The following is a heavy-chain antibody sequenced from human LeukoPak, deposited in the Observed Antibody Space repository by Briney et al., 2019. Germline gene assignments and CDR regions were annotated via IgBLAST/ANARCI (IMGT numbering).Heavy chain of an antibody. D-gene: IGHD6-25*01. V-gene: IGHV3-23*01. CDR3: AKIVPAAAGPYFDY. CDR1: GFTFSSYG. CDR2: ISGSGGST. J-gene: IGHJ4*02. Sequence: GGTLRLSCAASGFTFSSYGMSWVRQAPGKGLEWVSAISGSGGSTYYADSVKGRFTISRDNSKDTLYLQMNSLRAEDTAVYYCAKIVPAAAGPYFDYWGQGTLVTVSS.